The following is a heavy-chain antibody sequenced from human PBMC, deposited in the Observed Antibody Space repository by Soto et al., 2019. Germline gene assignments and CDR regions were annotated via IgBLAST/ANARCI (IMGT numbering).Heavy chain of an antibody. CDR1: GFTFSNAW. D-gene: IGHD1-26*01. J-gene: IGHJ4*02. CDR3: TTSCEWEKLYFDY. CDR2: IKSEPDGGTI. V-gene: IGHV3-15*05. Sequence: EVQLVESGGGLVKPGGSLRLSCAASGFTFSNAWMTWVRQPPGKGLEWVGQIKSEPDGGTIDYATPVKGRFTISRDDSKNTLYLQMNNLNTEDTGVYYCTTSCEWEKLYFDYWGQGTLVTVSS.